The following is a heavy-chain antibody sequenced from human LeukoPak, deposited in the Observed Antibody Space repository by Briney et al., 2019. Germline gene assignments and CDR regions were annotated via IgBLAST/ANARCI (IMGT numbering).Heavy chain of an antibody. CDR1: GFTFGDYA. J-gene: IGHJ6*03. CDR3: TRVFPRGLYYYYYMDV. CDR2: IRSKAYGGTT. Sequence: GGSLRLSCTASGFTFGDYAMSWVRQAPGKGLEWVGFIRSKAYGGTTEYAASVKGRFTISRDDSKSIAYLQMNRLKTEDTAVYYCTRVFPRGLYYYYYMDVWVKGTTVTVSS. V-gene: IGHV3-49*04.